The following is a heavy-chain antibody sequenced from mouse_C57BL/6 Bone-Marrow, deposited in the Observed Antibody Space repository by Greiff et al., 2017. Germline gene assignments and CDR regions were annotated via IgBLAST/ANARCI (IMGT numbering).Heavy chain of an antibody. CDR2: INPNNGGT. CDR3: ARPGGDS. CDR1: GYTFTDYY. J-gene: IGHJ2*01. V-gene: IGHV1-26*01. Sequence: VQLQQSGPELVKPGASVKISCKASGYTFTDYYMNWVKQSHGKSLEWIGDINPNNGGTSYNQKFKGKATLTVDKSSGTAYMELRSLTSEDSAVYYCARPGGDSWGRGTALTVSS.